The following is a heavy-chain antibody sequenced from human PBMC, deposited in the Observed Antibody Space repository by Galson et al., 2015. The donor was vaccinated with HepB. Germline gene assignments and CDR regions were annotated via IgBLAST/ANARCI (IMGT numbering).Heavy chain of an antibody. D-gene: IGHD4-17*01. CDR3: ARDPNTVTTDGPYYYGLDV. CDR1: GITFNSNA. Sequence: SLRLSCAASGITFNSNAMHWVRQAPGKGLEWVAVISYDGNNEYYADSVKGRFTISRDNSKNTLYLQMISLRGEDTAVYYCARDPNTVTTDGPYYYGLDVWGQGTTVTVSS. CDR2: ISYDGNNE. J-gene: IGHJ6*02. V-gene: IGHV3-30-3*01.